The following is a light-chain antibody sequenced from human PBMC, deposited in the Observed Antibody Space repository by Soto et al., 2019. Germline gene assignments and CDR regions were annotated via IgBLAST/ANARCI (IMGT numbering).Light chain of an antibody. CDR3: QQYNDSFPYT. V-gene: IGKV1-5*03. CDR1: QSISSW. J-gene: IGKJ2*01. Sequence: DIQMTQSPSTLSASVGDRVTITCRASQSISSWLAWYQQKPGTAPKLLIYEASTLESGVPSRFSVSRSGTEFSLTVSSLQPDDFATYYCQQYNDSFPYTFGQGTKLEIK. CDR2: EAS.